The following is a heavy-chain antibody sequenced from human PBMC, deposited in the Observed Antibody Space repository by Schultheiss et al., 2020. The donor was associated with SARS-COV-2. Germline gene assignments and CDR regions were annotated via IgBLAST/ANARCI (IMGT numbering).Heavy chain of an antibody. CDR3: ARDQWCGSTSCYTDY. CDR1: GFTFSNSD. D-gene: IGHD2-2*02. CDR2: VSWDGSRT. J-gene: IGHJ4*02. Sequence: AGSLRLSCAASGFTFSNSDINWVHQAPGKGLEWVSGVSWDGSRTHYADSVKGRFIIARDNSRNTLYLQTNSLRAEDTAVYYCARDQWCGSTSCYTDYWGQGTLVTVSS. V-gene: IGHV3-35*01.